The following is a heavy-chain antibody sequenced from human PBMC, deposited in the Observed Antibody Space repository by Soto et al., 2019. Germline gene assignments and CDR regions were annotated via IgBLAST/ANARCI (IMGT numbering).Heavy chain of an antibody. Sequence: SETLSLTCTVAYGSISSSSYYRGWIRQPPGKGLEWIGSIYYSGSTYYNPSLKSRVTISVDTSKNQFSLKLSSVTAADTAVYYCARRGMITFGEVIVSDWFDPWGQGTLVTVS. V-gene: IGHV4-39*01. J-gene: IGHJ5*02. CDR1: YGSISSSSYY. D-gene: IGHD3-16*02. CDR2: IYYSGST. CDR3: ARRGMITFGEVIVSDWFDP.